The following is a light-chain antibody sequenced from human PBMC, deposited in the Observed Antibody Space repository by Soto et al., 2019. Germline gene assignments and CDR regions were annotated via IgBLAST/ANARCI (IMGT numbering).Light chain of an antibody. CDR2: GAS. CDR1: PNLSRYF. CDR3: QKHDILPIN. V-gene: IGKV3-20*01. J-gene: IGKJ5*01. Sequence: LFAQSPVTLSFSPGDRASLSWRASPNLSRYFLAWYQHKPGQAPRLLISGASRRATGIPDRFSGAGSGTDFTLTISRLEPEDFASYYCQKHDILPINFGQGTRLEIK.